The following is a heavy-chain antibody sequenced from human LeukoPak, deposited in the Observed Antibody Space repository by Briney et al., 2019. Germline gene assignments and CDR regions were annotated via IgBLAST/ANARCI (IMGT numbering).Heavy chain of an antibody. J-gene: IGHJ4*02. CDR3: VTGGSPPLFYFDY. CDR1: GGSFSGYY. D-gene: IGHD4-23*01. CDR2: INHSGST. V-gene: IGHV4-34*01. Sequence: SETLSLTCAVYGGSFSGYYWSWIRQPPGKGLEWIGEINHSGSTNYNPSLKSRVTISVDTSKNQFSLKLRSVTAADTAVYYCVTGGSPPLFYFDYWGQGTLVTVSS.